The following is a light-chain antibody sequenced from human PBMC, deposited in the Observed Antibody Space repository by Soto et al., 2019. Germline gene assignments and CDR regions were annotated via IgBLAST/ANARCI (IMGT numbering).Light chain of an antibody. J-gene: IGKJ1*01. CDR3: QQYISVAKT. Sequence: DIVMTQSPDSLAVSLGARATIKCKSSQSVLYSPNKMNYLAWYQQKPGQTPKLLIYWASTRASGVPDRFSGSGSETDFTLTISSLQAEDVAVYYCQQYISVAKTFGQGTKVEVK. CDR1: QSVLYSPNKMNY. CDR2: WAS. V-gene: IGKV4-1*01.